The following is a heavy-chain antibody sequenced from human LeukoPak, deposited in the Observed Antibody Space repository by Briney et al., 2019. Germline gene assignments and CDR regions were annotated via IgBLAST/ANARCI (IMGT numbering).Heavy chain of an antibody. D-gene: IGHD3-10*02. J-gene: IGHJ6*01. V-gene: IGHV3-23*01. Sequence: GGSLRLSCAASGFTFSIFAMSWVRPAPGKGLEWVSTISGSGGSTYYADSVKGRFTISRDNAKNSLYLQMNSLRAEDTAVYYCAELGITMIGGVRGKGTTVTISS. CDR2: ISGSGGST. CDR3: AELGITMIGGV. CDR1: GFTFSIFA.